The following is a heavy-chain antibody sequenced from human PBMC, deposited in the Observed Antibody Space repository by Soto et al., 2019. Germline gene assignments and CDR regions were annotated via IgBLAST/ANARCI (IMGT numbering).Heavy chain of an antibody. CDR3: AKAGSDPDSSGYYYVVDY. CDR1: GFTFSSYA. Sequence: GGSLRLSCAASGFTFSSYAMSWVRQAPGKGLEWVSAISGSGGSTYYADSVKGRFTISRDKSKNTLYLQMNSLRAEDTAVYYCAKAGSDPDSSGYYYVVDYWGQGTLVTVSS. D-gene: IGHD3-22*01. V-gene: IGHV3-23*01. CDR2: ISGSGGST. J-gene: IGHJ4*02.